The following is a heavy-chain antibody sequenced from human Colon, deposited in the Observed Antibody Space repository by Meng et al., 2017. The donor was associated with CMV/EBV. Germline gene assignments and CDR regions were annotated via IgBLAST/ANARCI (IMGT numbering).Heavy chain of an antibody. D-gene: IGHD2-2*01. J-gene: IGHJ1*01. CDR1: GFTFRNYW. CDR3: ARWSFVKEVVPAAPTFQH. Sequence: GESLKISCVASGFTFRNYWMHWVRQSPGKGLVWVSHILNDGSGTGYADSVKGRFTISRDNAKNTLYLQMDSLRVEDTAVYYCARWSFVKEVVPAAPTFQHWGQGTLVTVSS. CDR2: ILNDGSGT. V-gene: IGHV3-74*01.